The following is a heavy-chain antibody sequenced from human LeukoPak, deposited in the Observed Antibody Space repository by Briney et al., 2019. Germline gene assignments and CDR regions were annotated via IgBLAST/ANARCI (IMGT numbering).Heavy chain of an antibody. CDR1: GYTFTGYY. D-gene: IGHD2-21*02. J-gene: IGHJ5*02. CDR2: INPNSGGT. Sequence: ASVKVSCKASGYTFTGYYMHWVRQAPGQGLEWMGWINPNSGGTNYAQKFQGRVTMTRDTSISTAYMELSRLRSDDTAVYYCAREEHIVAVTGVWFDPWGQGTLVTVSS. V-gene: IGHV1-2*02. CDR3: AREEHIVAVTGVWFDP.